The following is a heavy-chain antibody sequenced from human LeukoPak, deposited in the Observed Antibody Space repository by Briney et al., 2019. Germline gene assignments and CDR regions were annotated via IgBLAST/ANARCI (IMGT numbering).Heavy chain of an antibody. Sequence: SETLSLTCTVSGGSISNYYWSWIRQPPGKGLEWIGYIYYSGSTNYNPSLKSRVTISVDTSKKQFSLKLSSVTAADTAVYYCARVTGYRIEDYFDYWGQGTLVTVSS. V-gene: IGHV4-59*12. CDR1: GGSISNYY. CDR2: IYYSGST. J-gene: IGHJ4*02. CDR3: ARVTGYRIEDYFDY. D-gene: IGHD6-13*01.